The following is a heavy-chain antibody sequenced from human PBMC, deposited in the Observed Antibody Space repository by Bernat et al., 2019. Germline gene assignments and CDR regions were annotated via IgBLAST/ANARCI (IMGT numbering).Heavy chain of an antibody. J-gene: IGHJ5*02. D-gene: IGHD4-17*01. CDR1: GSSISSSSYY. Sequence: QLQLQESGPGLVKPSETLSLTCTVSGSSISSSSYYWGWIRQPPGKGLEWIGSIYYSGSTYYNPSLKSRVTISVDTSKNQFSLKLSSVTAADTAVYYCARRTTVTTWNWFDPWGQGTLVTVSS. V-gene: IGHV4-39*01. CDR3: ARRTTVTTWNWFDP. CDR2: IYYSGST.